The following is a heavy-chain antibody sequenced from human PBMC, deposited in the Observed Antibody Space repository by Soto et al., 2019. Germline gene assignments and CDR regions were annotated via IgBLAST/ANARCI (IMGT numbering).Heavy chain of an antibody. Sequence: QVQLQESGPGLVKPSQTLSLTCTVSGGSISTVNYWWSWIRQSPDMGLEWIGHIYNGGSTYNNPSPESRGTTSADTPQDRDSLTSSSVSAADTAVYYRDRGPSGDKVDSWGQGNMVTVSS. CDR1: GGSISTVNYW. J-gene: IGHJ4*02. CDR2: IYNGGST. V-gene: IGHV4-30-4*01. CDR3: DRGPSGDKVDS. D-gene: IGHD3-10*01.